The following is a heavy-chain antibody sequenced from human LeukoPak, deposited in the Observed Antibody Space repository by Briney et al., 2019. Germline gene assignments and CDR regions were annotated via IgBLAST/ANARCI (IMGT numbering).Heavy chain of an antibody. V-gene: IGHV1-24*01. Sequence: ASVKVSCKVSGYTLTELSMHWVRQAPGKGLEWMGGFDPEDGETIYAQKFQGRVTMTEDTSTDTAYMELSSLRSEDTAVYYCATIGRRYCSGGGCYQVYYYYGMDVWGQGTTVTVSS. CDR3: ATIGRRYCSGGGCYQVYYYYGMDV. CDR2: FDPEDGET. CDR1: GYTLTELS. D-gene: IGHD2-15*01. J-gene: IGHJ6*02.